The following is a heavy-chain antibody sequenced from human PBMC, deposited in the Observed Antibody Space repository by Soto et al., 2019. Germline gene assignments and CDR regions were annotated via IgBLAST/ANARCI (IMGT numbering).Heavy chain of an antibody. CDR1: GFTFSSYG. CDR3: ARAPYDSSGYYWFDP. V-gene: IGHV3-33*01. J-gene: IGHJ5*02. D-gene: IGHD3-22*01. Sequence: GGSLRLSCAASGFTFSSYGMHWVRQAPGKGLEWVAVIWYDGSNKYYADSVKGRFTISRDNSKNTLYLQMNSLRAEDTAVYYCARAPYDSSGYYWFDPWGQGALVTVSS. CDR2: IWYDGSNK.